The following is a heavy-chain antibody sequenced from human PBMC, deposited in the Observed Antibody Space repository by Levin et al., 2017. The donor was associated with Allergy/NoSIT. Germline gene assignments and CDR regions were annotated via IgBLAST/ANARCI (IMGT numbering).Heavy chain of an antibody. Sequence: QTGGSLRLSCAASGFTFSDHYMDWVRQAPGKGLEWVGRTRNKAKRYTTEYAASVKDRFTVSRDDSGKSLFLQMNRLKTDDTAVYYCARGATATTNYYYGLDVWGQGTTVTVSS. CDR3: ARGATATTNYYYGLDV. CDR2: TRNKAKRYTT. J-gene: IGHJ6*02. D-gene: IGHD4-11*01. CDR1: GFTFSDHY. V-gene: IGHV3-72*01.